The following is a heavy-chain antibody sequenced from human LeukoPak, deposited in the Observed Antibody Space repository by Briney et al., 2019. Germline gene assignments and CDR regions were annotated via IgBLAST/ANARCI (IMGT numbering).Heavy chain of an antibody. CDR1: GASVSSGSYY. CDR2: IYYSGST. V-gene: IGHV4-61*01. D-gene: IGHD5-18*01. J-gene: IGHJ4*02. CDR3: ARGSRGYTYG. Sequence: SETLSLTCTVSGASVSSGSYYWSWIRQPPGKGLEWIGYIYYSGSTNYNPSLKSRVAISVDTSKNQFSLKLSSVTAADTAVYYCARGSRGYTYGWGQGTLVTVSS.